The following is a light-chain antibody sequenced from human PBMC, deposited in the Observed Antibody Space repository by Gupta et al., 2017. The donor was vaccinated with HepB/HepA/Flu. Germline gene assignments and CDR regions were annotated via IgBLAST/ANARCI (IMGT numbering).Light chain of an antibody. V-gene: IGLV2-14*03. Sequence: QSALTHPASVSGSPGQSITISCTGTSSDVGGYSFVSWYQQHPGKAHKLLIYDVSNRPSGISNRFFGSKSGNTDSLTISGLQADDEADYYCSSYTRSITGVFGGGTKVTLL. CDR2: DVS. CDR1: SSDVGGYSF. J-gene: IGLJ3*02. CDR3: SSYTRSITGV.